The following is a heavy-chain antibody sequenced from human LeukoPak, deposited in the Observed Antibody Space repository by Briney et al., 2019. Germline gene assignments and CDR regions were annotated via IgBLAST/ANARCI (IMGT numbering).Heavy chain of an antibody. CDR3: ARDLTAVAGGDY. V-gene: IGHV1-46*01. J-gene: IGHJ4*02. D-gene: IGHD6-19*01. CDR1: GYTFTSYY. CDR2: INPSGGST. Sequence: ASVKVSCKASGYTFTSYYMHWVLQAPGHGLEWLGIINPSGGSTSYAQKFQGRVTMTRDTSTSTVYMELSSLRSEDTAVYYCARDLTAVAGGDYWGQGTLVTVSS.